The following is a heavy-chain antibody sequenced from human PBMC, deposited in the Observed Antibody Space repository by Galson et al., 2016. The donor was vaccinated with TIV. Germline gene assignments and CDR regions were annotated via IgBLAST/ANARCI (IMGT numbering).Heavy chain of an antibody. CDR2: ISYDGSNK. V-gene: IGHV3-30*04. CDR3: ARSPQLRYFDWLDY. CDR1: GFTFSSYA. Sequence: GFTFSSYAMHWVRQAPGKGLEWVAVISYDGSNKYYADSVKGRFTISRDNSKNTLYLQMNSLRAEDTAVYYCARSPQLRYFDWLDYWGQGTLVTVSS. D-gene: IGHD3-9*01. J-gene: IGHJ4*02.